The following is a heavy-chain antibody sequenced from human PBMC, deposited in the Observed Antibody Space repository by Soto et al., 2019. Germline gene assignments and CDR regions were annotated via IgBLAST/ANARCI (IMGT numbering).Heavy chain of an antibody. Sequence: QVQLVQSGAEVKKPGASVKISCKASGYTFTRYTMNWVRQAPGQRLEWMGWINPDNGNTKSSQKFQDRVIITRDTSASTAYMDPSSLRSEDTAVYSLARGIATGQRDPWGQGTLVTVSS. CDR1: GYTFTRYT. CDR2: INPDNGNT. CDR3: ARGIATGQRDP. J-gene: IGHJ5*02. D-gene: IGHD2-15*01. V-gene: IGHV1-3*01.